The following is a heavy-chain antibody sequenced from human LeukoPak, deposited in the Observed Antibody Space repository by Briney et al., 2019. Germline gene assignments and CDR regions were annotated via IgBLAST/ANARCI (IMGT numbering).Heavy chain of an antibody. CDR2: ISYDGNNK. J-gene: IGHJ4*02. D-gene: IGHD3-22*01. V-gene: IGHV3-30*04. CDR1: GFTFSSYA. CDR3: TRGFPHYYDSRGIKFDY. Sequence: HAGGSLRLSCVASGFTFSSYAMHWVRQAPGKGLEWVAVISYDGNNKKYADSVKGRFTISRDNSKNTVYLQMNSLRAEDTAVYYCTRGFPHYYDSRGIKFDYWGQGTLVTVSS.